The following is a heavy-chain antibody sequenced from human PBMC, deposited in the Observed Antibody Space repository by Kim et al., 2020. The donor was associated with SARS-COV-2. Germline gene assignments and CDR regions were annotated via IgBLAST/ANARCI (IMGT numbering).Heavy chain of an antibody. CDR1: GGSFSGYH. J-gene: IGHJ6*02. Sequence: SETLSLTCAVYGGSFSGYHWTWLRQTPGKGLEWIGDINHNGRPNYKPSLKSRVTISLDTSKLQFSLSLSSLTAADTAVDYCARDNSRSGEWDGMDVWGQGTSVNVSS. CDR3: ARDNSRSGEWDGMDV. D-gene: IGHD3-10*01. CDR2: INHNGRP. V-gene: IGHV4-34*01.